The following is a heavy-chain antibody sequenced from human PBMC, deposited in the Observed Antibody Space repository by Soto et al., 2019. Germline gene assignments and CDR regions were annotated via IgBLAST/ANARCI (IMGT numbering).Heavy chain of an antibody. J-gene: IGHJ4*02. CDR3: ATRRDSGSYGGLDY. CDR2: INHSGST. CDR1: GGSFSGYY. D-gene: IGHD1-26*01. Sequence: PSETLSLTCAVYGGSFSGYYWSWIRQPPGKGLEWTGEINHSGSTNYNPSLKSRVTISVDTSKNQLSLKLSSVTAADTAVYYCATRRDSGSYGGLDYWGQGTLVTVSS. V-gene: IGHV4-34*01.